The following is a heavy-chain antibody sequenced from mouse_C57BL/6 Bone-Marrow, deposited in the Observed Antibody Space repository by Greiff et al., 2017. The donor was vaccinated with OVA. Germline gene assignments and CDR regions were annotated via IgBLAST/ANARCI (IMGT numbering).Heavy chain of an antibody. J-gene: IGHJ4*01. Sequence: QVQLQQSGAELVKPGASVKLSCKASGYTFTSYWMHWVKQRPGQGLEWIGMIHPNSGSTNYNEKFKSKATLTVDKSSSTAYIRLSSLTSEDSAVYYCASGHLYAMDYWGQGTSVTVSS. V-gene: IGHV1-64*01. D-gene: IGHD3-1*01. CDR2: IHPNSGST. CDR1: GYTFTSYW. CDR3: ASGHLYAMDY.